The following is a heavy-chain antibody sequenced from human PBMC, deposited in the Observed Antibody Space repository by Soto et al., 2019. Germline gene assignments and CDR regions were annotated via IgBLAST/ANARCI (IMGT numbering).Heavy chain of an antibody. J-gene: IGHJ4*02. CDR1: GFTFSSYG. Sequence: LRLSCAASGFTFSSYGMHWVRQAPGKGLEWVAVISYDGSNKYYADSVKGRFTISRDNSKNTLYLQMNSLRAEDTAVYYCAKGIAYDYWGQGTLVTVSS. D-gene: IGHD6-13*01. V-gene: IGHV3-30*18. CDR3: AKGIAYDY. CDR2: ISYDGSNK.